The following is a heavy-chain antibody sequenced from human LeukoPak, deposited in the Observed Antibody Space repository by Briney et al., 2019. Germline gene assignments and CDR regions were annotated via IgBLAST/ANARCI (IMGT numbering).Heavy chain of an antibody. D-gene: IGHD3-3*01. CDR1: GGTFSSYT. CDR2: IIPILGIA. Sequence: SSVKVSCKASGGTFSSYTIGWVRQAPGQGLEWMGRIIPILGIANYAQKFQGRVTITADKSTSTAYMELSSLRSEDTAVYYCARGWSGYSSYYYYYYMDVWGKGTTVTVSS. CDR3: ARGWSGYSSYYYYYYMDV. J-gene: IGHJ6*03. V-gene: IGHV1-69*02.